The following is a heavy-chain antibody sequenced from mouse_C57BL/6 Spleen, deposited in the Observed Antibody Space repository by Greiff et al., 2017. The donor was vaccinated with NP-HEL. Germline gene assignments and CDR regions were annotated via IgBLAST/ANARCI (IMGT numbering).Heavy chain of an antibody. D-gene: IGHD1-1*01. J-gene: IGHJ4*01. V-gene: IGHV1-7*01. CDR1: GYTFTSYW. Sequence: VQLQQSGAELAKPGASVKLSCKASGYTFTSYWMHWVKQRPGQGLEWIGYINPSSGYTKYNQKFKDKATLTADKSSSTAYMQLSSLTYEDSAVYYCARGEEIYYYGSSYRAMDYWGQGTSVTVSS. CDR3: ARGEEIYYYGSSYRAMDY. CDR2: INPSSGYT.